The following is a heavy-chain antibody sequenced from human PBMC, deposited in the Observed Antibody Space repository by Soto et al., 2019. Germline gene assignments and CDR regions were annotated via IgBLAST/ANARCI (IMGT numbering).Heavy chain of an antibody. V-gene: IGHV4-59*01. CDR1: GGSISSYY. CDR2: IYYSGST. CDR3: ARSPNLTEDYYYYGMDV. Sequence: QVQLQESGPGLVKPSETLSLTCTVSGGSISSYYWSWIRQPPGKGLEWIGYIYYSGSTNYNPSLKSRVTISVDTSKNQFSLKLSSVTAADTAVYYCARSPNLTEDYYYYGMDVWGQGTTVTVSS. J-gene: IGHJ6*02.